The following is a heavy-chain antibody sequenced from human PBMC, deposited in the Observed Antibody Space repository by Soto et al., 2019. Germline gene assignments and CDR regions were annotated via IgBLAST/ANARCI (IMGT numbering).Heavy chain of an antibody. V-gene: IGHV3-30-3*01. CDR2: ISYDGSNK. Sequence: GGSLRLSCAASGFTFSSYAMHWVRQAPGKGLEWVAVISYDGSNKYYADSVKDRFTISRDNSKNTLYLQMNSLRAEDTAVYYGARERDGSGSYWGNQYYYGMDVWGQGTTVTVSS. J-gene: IGHJ6*02. CDR1: GFTFSSYA. CDR3: ARERDGSGSYWGNQYYYGMDV. D-gene: IGHD3-10*01.